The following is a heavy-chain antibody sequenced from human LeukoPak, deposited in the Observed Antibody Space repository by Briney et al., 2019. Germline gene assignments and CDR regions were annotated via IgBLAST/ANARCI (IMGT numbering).Heavy chain of an antibody. J-gene: IGHJ5*02. CDR1: GFTFSSYS. CDR2: LNPDGTTI. D-gene: IGHD3-10*01. V-gene: IGHV3-74*01. Sequence: GGSLRLSCAASGFTFSSYSMNWVRQAPGKGLVWVSLLNPDGTTITYADSVKGRFTISRDNAKNTLYLQMNSLRDEDSALYFCAGGLSGSLDLWGQGTLVTVSS. CDR3: AGGLSGSLDL.